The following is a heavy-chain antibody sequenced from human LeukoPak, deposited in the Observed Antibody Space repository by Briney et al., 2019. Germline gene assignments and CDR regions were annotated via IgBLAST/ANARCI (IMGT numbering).Heavy chain of an antibody. CDR3: ATSIVVLQYWFDP. Sequence: GGSLRLSCAASGFTVSSNYMSWVRQAPGKGLEWVSVIYSGGSTYYADSVKGRFTISRDNSKNTLYLQMNSLRAEDTAVYYCATSIVVLQYWFDPWGQGTLVTVSS. V-gene: IGHV3-53*01. CDR1: GFTVSSNY. CDR2: IYSGGST. J-gene: IGHJ5*02. D-gene: IGHD2-15*01.